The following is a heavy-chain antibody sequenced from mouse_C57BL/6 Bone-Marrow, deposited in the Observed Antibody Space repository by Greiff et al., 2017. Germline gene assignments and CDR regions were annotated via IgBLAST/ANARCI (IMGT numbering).Heavy chain of an antibody. Sequence: QVQLQQPGAELVKPGASVKLSCKASGYTFTSYWMYWVNQSPGQGLEWIGMLHPNSGSTNYHEQFKSKATLTVDKSSSTAYMQLSSLTSEDSAVYCCARWDYGSSSAWFAYRGQETLVTVSA. V-gene: IGHV1-64*01. CDR3: ARWDYGSSSAWFAY. D-gene: IGHD1-1*01. CDR2: LHPNSGST. CDR1: GYTFTSYW. J-gene: IGHJ3*01.